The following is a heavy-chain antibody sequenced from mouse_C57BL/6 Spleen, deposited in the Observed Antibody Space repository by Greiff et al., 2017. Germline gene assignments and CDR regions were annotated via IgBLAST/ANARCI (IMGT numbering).Heavy chain of an antibody. J-gene: IGHJ1*03. CDR1: GFTFSDYG. CDR2: ISNLAYSI. Sequence: EVQGVESGGGLVQPGGSLKLSCAASGFTFSDYGMAWVRQAPRKGPEWVAFISNLAYSIYYADTVTGRFTISRENAKNTLYLEMSSLRSEDTAMYYCARQGTTVVGYFDVWGTGTTVTVSS. CDR3: ARQGTTVVGYFDV. D-gene: IGHD1-1*01. V-gene: IGHV5-15*01.